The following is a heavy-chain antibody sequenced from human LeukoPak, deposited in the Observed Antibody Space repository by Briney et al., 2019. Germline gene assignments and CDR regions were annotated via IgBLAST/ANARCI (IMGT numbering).Heavy chain of an antibody. CDR2: IYTSGST. V-gene: IGHV4-4*07. D-gene: IGHD3-10*01. CDR3: AREFAHPAGPGANDAFDI. J-gene: IGHJ3*02. CDR1: GGSISSYY. Sequence: SETLSLTCTVSGGSISSYYWSWIRQPAGKGLEWIGRIYTSGSTNYNPSLKSRVTMSVDTSKNQFSLKLSSVTAADTAVYYCAREFAHPAGPGANDAFDIWGQGTMVTVSS.